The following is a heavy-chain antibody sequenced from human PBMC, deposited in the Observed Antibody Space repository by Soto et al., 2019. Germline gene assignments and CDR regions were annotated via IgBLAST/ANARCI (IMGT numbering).Heavy chain of an antibody. V-gene: IGHV3-43*02. CDR1: GFTFSNYS. D-gene: IGHD3-10*01. CDR2: IHGDGGST. Sequence: GGSLRLSCAASGFTFSNYSMSWVRQAPGKGLEWVSAIHGDGGSTYYADAVKGRFTISRDNSKNSLYLQMNSLRTEDTALYYCAKDIGASITMVRGPLDYWGQGTLVTVSS. J-gene: IGHJ4*02. CDR3: AKDIGASITMVRGPLDY.